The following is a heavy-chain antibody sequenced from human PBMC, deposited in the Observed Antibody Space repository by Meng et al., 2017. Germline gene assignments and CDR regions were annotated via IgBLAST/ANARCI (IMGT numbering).Heavy chain of an antibody. J-gene: IGHJ4*02. CDR1: GGTFSSYA. V-gene: IGHV1-69*13. D-gene: IGHD4-17*01. CDR2: IIPIFGTA. Sequence: SVKVSCKASGGTFSSYAISWGRQAPGQGLEWRGGIIPIFGTANYAQKFQGRVTITADESTSTAYMELSSLRAEDTAVYYCASDVYGDYAPLHYYWGQGTLVTVSS. CDR3: ASDVYGDYAPLHYY.